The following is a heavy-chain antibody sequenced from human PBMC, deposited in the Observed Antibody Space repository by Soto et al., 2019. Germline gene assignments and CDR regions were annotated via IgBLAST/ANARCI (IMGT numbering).Heavy chain of an antibody. CDR2: IYYSGST. V-gene: IGHV4-31*03. D-gene: IGHD3-10*01. CDR3: ARGPGSGSYYWLGR. J-gene: IGHJ4*02. CDR1: GGSISSGGYY. Sequence: SETLSLTCTVSGGSISSGGYYWSWIRQHPGKGLEWIGYIYYSGSTYYNPSLKSRVTISVDTSKNQFSLKLSSVTAADTAVYYCARGPGSGSYYWLGRWGQGTLVTVSS.